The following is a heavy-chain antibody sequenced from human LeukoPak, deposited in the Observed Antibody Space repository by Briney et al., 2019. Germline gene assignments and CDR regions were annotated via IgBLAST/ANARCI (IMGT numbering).Heavy chain of an antibody. CDR2: MSYDGSNK. Sequence: GGSLRLSCAASGFTFSSYGMHWVRQAPGKGLEWVAVMSYDGSNKYYADSVKGRFTISRDNSKNTLYLQMNSLRAEDTAVYYCAKVGGCSSTSCYHDAFDIWGQGTMVTVSS. CDR3: AKVGGCSSTSCYHDAFDI. V-gene: IGHV3-30*18. D-gene: IGHD2-2*01. J-gene: IGHJ3*02. CDR1: GFTFSSYG.